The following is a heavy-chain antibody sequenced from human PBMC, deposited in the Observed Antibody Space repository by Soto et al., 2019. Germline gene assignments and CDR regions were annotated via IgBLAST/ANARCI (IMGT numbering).Heavy chain of an antibody. V-gene: IGHV1-69*02. CDR2: IIPILGIA. CDR1: GGTFSSYT. Sequence: QVQLVQSGAEVKKPGSSVKVSCKASGGTFSSYTISWVRQAPGQGLEWMGRIIPILGIANYAQKFQGRVTITADKSTSTAYMELSSPRSEDTAVYYCASANYDILTGSRYYYMDVWGKGTTVTVSS. D-gene: IGHD3-9*01. CDR3: ASANYDILTGSRYYYMDV. J-gene: IGHJ6*03.